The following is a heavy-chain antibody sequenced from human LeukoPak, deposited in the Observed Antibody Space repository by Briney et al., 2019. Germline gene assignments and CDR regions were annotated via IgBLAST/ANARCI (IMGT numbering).Heavy chain of an antibody. V-gene: IGHV5-51*01. CDR1: GYSFSNYW. Sequence: RGESLKISCEGSGYSFSNYWIIWVRQMPGKGLEWMGIIHPGDSNIRYSPSFQGQVTISADKSISTAYLQWSSLKASDTAIYFCARKGGSGWAGWYDPWGQGTLVTVSS. J-gene: IGHJ5*02. D-gene: IGHD6-19*01. CDR3: ARKGGSGWAGWYDP. CDR2: IHPGDSNI.